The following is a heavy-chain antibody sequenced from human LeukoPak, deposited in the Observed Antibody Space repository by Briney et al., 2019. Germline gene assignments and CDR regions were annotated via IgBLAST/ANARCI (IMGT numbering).Heavy chain of an antibody. CDR1: GFTFSSYS. D-gene: IGHD2-8*01. CDR3: ARVSRRYCTNGVCYILKYFDY. J-gene: IGHJ4*02. Sequence: PGGSLRLSCAASGFTFSSYSMNWVRQAPGKGLEWVSSISSSSSYIYYADSVKGRFTISRDNAKNSLYLQMNSLRAEDTAVYYCARVSRRYCTNGVCYILKYFDYWGQGTLVTVSS. CDR2: ISSSSSYI. V-gene: IGHV3-21*01.